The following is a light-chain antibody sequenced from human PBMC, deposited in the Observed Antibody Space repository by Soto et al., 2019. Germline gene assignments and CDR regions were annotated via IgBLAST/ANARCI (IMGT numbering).Light chain of an antibody. CDR3: QQADSFPLT. Sequence: DIQMTQSPSSVSASVGDRVTITCRASQSVNIWLARYQQKPGKAPKLLIYSASTLQSGVPSRFSGTGSGTDFTLTISSLQPEDFATYYCQQADSFPLTFGQGTRLDIK. CDR1: QSVNIW. J-gene: IGKJ5*01. V-gene: IGKV1D-12*01. CDR2: SAS.